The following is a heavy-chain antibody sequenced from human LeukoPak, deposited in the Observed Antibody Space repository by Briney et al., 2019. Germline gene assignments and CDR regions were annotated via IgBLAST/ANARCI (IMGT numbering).Heavy chain of an antibody. CDR3: ARPLSNGYFHDSGGYYPYAMDV. CDR1: GFTFSTST. V-gene: IGHV3-30*09. D-gene: IGHD3-22*01. CDR2: ISYDGSNK. Sequence: GRSLRLSCAASGFTFSTSTMHWVRRAPGKGLEWVAVISYDGSNKFYADSVKGRFAISRDNSKNTLYLQMNSLRGYDSAVYYCARPLSNGYFHDSGGYYPYAMDVWGQGTTVTVSS. J-gene: IGHJ6*02.